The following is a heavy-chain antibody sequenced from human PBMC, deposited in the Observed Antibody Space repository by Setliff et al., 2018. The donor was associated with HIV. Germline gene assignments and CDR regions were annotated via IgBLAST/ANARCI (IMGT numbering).Heavy chain of an antibody. CDR1: DYSVSTNEW. Sequence: SETLSLTCAVSDYSVSTNEWWGWIRQPPGKGLAWIGYISNSGKTYYNPSLNSRVTLSADTSKNPLSLRLSSVTAVDTGVYYCAKTVPHSTAQDAFDIWGQGTMVTVS. V-gene: IGHV4-28*01. J-gene: IGHJ3*02. D-gene: IGHD2-2*01. CDR2: ISNSGKT. CDR3: AKTVPHSTAQDAFDI.